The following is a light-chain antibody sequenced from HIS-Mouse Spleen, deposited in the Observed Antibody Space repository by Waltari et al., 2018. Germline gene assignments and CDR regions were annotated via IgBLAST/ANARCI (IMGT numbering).Light chain of an antibody. V-gene: IGLV3-19*01. CDR3: NSRDSSGSRV. J-gene: IGLJ2*01. Sequence: SSELTQDPAVSVALGQTVRSTCQGDSIRSYYAREYQKKPGQAPVLVIYGKNNRPSGIPDRFSGSSSGNTASLTITGAQAEDEADYYCNSRDSSGSRVFGGGTKLTVL. CDR1: SIRSYY. CDR2: GKN.